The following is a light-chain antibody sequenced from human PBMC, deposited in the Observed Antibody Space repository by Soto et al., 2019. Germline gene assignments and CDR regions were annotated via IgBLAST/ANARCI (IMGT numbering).Light chain of an antibody. Sequence: EIELTQSPATLSLSPGERATLSCRASQSVSNYLAWYQQKPGQAPRLLIYDASNRASGIPARFSGSGSGTDFTLTISSLDPEDFAVYYCQQRSNWPPVTFGGGTKVEIK. J-gene: IGKJ4*01. CDR3: QQRSNWPPVT. CDR2: DAS. CDR1: QSVSNY. V-gene: IGKV3-11*01.